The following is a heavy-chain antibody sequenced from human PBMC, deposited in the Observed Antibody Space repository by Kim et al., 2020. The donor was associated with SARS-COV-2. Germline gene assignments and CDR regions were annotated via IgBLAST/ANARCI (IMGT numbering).Heavy chain of an antibody. J-gene: IGHJ5*02. V-gene: IGHV3-53*01. CDR3: ARRTTVTRYNWFDP. CDR1: GFTVSSNY. Sequence: GGSLRLSCAASGFTVSSNYMSWVRQAPGKGLEWVSVIYSGGSTYYADSVKGRFTISRDNSKNTLYLQMNSLRAEDTAVYYCARRTTVTRYNWFDPWGQGTLVTVSS. D-gene: IGHD4-17*01. CDR2: IYSGGST.